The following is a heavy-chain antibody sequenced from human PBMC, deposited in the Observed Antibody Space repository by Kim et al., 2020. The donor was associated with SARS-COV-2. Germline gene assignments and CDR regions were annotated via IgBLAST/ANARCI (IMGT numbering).Heavy chain of an antibody. D-gene: IGHD3-10*01. Sequence: GGSLRLSCAASGFTFSSYSMNWVRQAPGKGLEWVSSISSSSSYIYYADSVKGRFTISRDNAKNSLYLQMNSLRAEDTAVYYCARDQHGYYGSGSYSPYYYGMDVWGQGTTVTVSS. CDR2: ISSSSSYI. CDR1: GFTFSSYS. J-gene: IGHJ6*02. V-gene: IGHV3-21*01. CDR3: ARDQHGYYGSGSYSPYYYGMDV.